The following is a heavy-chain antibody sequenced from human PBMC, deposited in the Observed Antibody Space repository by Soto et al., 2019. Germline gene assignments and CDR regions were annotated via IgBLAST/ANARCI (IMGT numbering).Heavy chain of an antibody. CDR3: ARDSLLLGRGDY. Sequence: ASVKVSCKASGYTLTSYGISWVRQAPGQGLEWMGWISAYNGNTNYAQKLQGRVTMTTDTSTSTAYMELRSLRSDDTAVYYCARDSLLLGRGDYWGQGTLVTVSS. CDR1: GYTLTSYG. J-gene: IGHJ4*02. CDR2: ISAYNGNT. D-gene: IGHD3-22*01. V-gene: IGHV1-18*01.